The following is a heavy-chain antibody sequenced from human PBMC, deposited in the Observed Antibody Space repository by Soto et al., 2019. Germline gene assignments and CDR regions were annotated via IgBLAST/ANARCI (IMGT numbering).Heavy chain of an antibody. CDR2: ISGSGGST. J-gene: IGHJ6*02. Sequence: EVQLLESGGGLVQPGGSLRLSCAASGFTFSSYAMSWVRQAPGKGLEWVSAISGSGGSTYYADSVKGRFTISRDNSKNTLYLQMNSLRAEDTAVYYCAKVTNTAIVQFYLYYYYGMDVWCQGTTVTVSS. V-gene: IGHV3-23*01. CDR3: AKVTNTAIVQFYLYYYYGMDV. D-gene: IGHD5-18*01. CDR1: GFTFSSYA.